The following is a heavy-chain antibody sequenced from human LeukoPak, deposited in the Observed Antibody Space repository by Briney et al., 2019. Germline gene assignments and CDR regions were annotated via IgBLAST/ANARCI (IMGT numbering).Heavy chain of an antibody. CDR1: GGSINSYY. V-gene: IGHV4-59*12. CDR3: ARDRGYSYGRANWFDP. J-gene: IGHJ5*02. D-gene: IGHD5-18*01. CDR2: IYNSGNT. Sequence: SETLSLTCTVSGGSINSYYWTWIRQPPGKGLEWIGNIYNSGNTNYNPSLKSRVTISVDTSKNQFSLKLSSVTAADTAVYYCARDRGYSYGRANWFDPWGQGTLVTVSS.